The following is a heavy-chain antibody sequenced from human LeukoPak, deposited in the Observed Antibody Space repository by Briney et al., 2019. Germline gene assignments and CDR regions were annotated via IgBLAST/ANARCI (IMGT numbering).Heavy chain of an antibody. CDR3: ARWRGYSSGWSGPFDD. J-gene: IGHJ4*02. CDR1: GYTFTGHY. Sequence: AASVTVSCKASGYTFTGHYMHWVRQAPGQGLEWMGWIDPKSGGTKYAQRFQGRVTMTRDTSINTGYMELSSLTSDDTAVYYCARWRGYSSGWSGPFDDWGQGSLVTVSS. V-gene: IGHV1-2*02. CDR2: IDPKSGGT. D-gene: IGHD6-13*01.